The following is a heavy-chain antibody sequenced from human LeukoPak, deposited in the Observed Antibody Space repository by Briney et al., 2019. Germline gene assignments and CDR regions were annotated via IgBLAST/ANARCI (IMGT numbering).Heavy chain of an antibody. D-gene: IGHD3-22*01. CDR2: IRYDGSNK. V-gene: IGHV3-30*02. CDR1: GFTFSSYG. CDR3: ASAGVFTFWLWAFLFDY. Sequence: GGSLRLSCAASGFTFSSYGMHWVRQAPGKGLEWVAFIRYDGSNKYYADSVKGRFTISRDNSKNTLYLQMNSLRAEDTAVYYCASAGVFTFWLWAFLFDYWGQGTLVTVSS. J-gene: IGHJ4*02.